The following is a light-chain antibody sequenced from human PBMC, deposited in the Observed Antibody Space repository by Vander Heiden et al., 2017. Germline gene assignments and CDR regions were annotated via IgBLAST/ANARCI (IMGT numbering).Light chain of an antibody. Sequence: DIVMTQSPDSLAVSLGERATINCQSSQSVLYSSNNKNSLAWYQQKPGQPPKLLSEGAWTRECGVADRDSGRGSGTDFTLTISSLQAEDGAVYYCQQYYSTPLTFGGGTKVEIK. CDR3: QQYYSTPLT. CDR2: GAW. V-gene: IGKV4-1*01. J-gene: IGKJ4*01. CDR1: QSVLYSSNNKNS.